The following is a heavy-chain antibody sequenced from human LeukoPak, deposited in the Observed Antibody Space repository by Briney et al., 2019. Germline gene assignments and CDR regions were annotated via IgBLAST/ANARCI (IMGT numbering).Heavy chain of an antibody. CDR2: ISGSGGNT. J-gene: IGHJ2*01. D-gene: IGHD6-19*01. V-gene: IGHV3-23*01. CDR3: ARVQWPQWYFDL. CDR1: GFTFSSYA. Sequence: GGSLTLSCAASGFTFSSYAMSWVRQAPGKGLEWVSAISGSGGNTYYADSVRGRFTISRDNAKNSLYLQMNSLRADNTAVYYCARVQWPQWYFDLWGRGTLVTVSS.